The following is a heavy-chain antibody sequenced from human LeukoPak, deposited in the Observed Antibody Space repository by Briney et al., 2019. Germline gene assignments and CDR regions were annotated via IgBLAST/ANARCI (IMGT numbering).Heavy chain of an antibody. D-gene: IGHD2-21*02. Sequence: PSETLSLTCAVYGGSISSYYWSWIRQPPGKGLEWIGYIYYSGSTNYNPSLKSRVTISVDTSKNQFSLKLSSVTAADTAVYYCARHGREVTYDPWGQGTLVTVSS. CDR2: IYYSGST. J-gene: IGHJ5*02. CDR1: GGSISSYY. CDR3: ARHGREVTYDP. V-gene: IGHV4-59*08.